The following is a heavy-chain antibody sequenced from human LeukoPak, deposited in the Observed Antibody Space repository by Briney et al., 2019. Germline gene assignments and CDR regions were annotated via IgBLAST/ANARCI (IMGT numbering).Heavy chain of an antibody. CDR1: GYTFTIYD. D-gene: IGHD3-22*01. V-gene: IGHV1-8*01. CDR2: MNPNSGNT. Sequence: ASVTVSFKASGYTFTIYDINWVRQAPGQGLEWMGWMNPNSGNTGYAQKFQGRVTMTRNTSISTAYMELSSLRSEDTAVYYCAVFGYYYDSSAAFDIWGQGTMVTVSS. J-gene: IGHJ3*02. CDR3: AVFGYYYDSSAAFDI.